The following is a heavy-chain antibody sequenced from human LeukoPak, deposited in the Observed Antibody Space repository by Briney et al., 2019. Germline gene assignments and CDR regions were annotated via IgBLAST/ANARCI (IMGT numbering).Heavy chain of an antibody. D-gene: IGHD2-15*01. CDR2: INTNTGNP. CDR1: GYTFTSYA. J-gene: IGHJ6*03. V-gene: IGHV7-4-1*02. Sequence: ASVKVSCKASGYTFTSYAMNWVRQAPGQGLEWMGWINTNTGNPTYAQGFTGRFVFSLDTSVSTAYLQISSLKAEDTAVYYCARSPAYCSGGSCYSISFPHPRHYYYMDVWGKGTTVTVSS. CDR3: ARSPAYCSGGSCYSISFPHPRHYYYMDV.